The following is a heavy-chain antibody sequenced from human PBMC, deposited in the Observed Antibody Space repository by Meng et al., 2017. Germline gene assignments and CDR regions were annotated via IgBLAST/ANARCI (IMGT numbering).Heavy chain of an antibody. CDR3: ARKFTMVRGIYNWFDP. J-gene: IGHJ5*02. CDR2: INHSGST. V-gene: IGHV4-34*01. CDR1: GGSFSGFY. Sequence: VPLQQCVAGLLEPSVTMSLTCAVYGGSFSGFYRSWIRQPPGKGLEWIGEINHSGSTNYNPSLKSRVTISVDTSKNQFSLKLSSVTAADTAVYYCARKFTMVRGIYNWFDPWGQGTLVTVSS. D-gene: IGHD3-10*01.